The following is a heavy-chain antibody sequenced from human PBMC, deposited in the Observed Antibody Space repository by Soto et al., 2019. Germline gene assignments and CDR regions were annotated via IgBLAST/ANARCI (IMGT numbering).Heavy chain of an antibody. CDR2: IYYSGST. CDR1: GGSISTYY. CDR3: ARGVTFLGYFDY. J-gene: IGHJ4*02. D-gene: IGHD2-21*02. V-gene: IGHV4-59*08. Sequence: PSETLSLTCTVSGGSISTYYWSWIRQPPGKGLEWIGYIYYSGSTNYNPSLKSRVTISEDTSKNQFSLKLNSVTAADTAVYYCARGVTFLGYFDYWGQGILVTVSS.